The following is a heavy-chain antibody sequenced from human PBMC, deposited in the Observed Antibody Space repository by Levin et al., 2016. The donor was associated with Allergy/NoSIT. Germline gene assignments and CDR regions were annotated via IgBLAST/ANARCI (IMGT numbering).Heavy chain of an antibody. CDR1: GYSFSDYW. V-gene: IGHV5-51*01. CDR2: IFPGDSDT. Sequence: GESLKISCQASGYSFSDYWIAWVRQMPGKGLEFMGIIFPGDSDTRYSPSFQGRVTISADKSITTAYLQWSGLKASDTARYYCARRQRDGYMFAFDFWGQGTLVTVSS. CDR3: ARRQRDGYMFAFDF. J-gene: IGHJ4*02. D-gene: IGHD5-24*01.